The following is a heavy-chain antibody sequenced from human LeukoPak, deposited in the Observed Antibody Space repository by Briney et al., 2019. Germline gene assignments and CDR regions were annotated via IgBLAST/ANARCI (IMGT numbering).Heavy chain of an antibody. V-gene: IGHV3-66*01. CDR2: IYSGGTT. D-gene: IGHD3-3*01. Sequence: GGSLRLSCAASGFTVGNNYMNWVRQAPGKGLEWVSLIYSGGTTYYADSVKGRFTISRDSSKNTLYLQMNSLRVEDTAVYYCARDPPAVTTNTYGWGQGTLVTVSS. J-gene: IGHJ4*02. CDR1: GFTVGNNY. CDR3: ARDPPAVTTNTYG.